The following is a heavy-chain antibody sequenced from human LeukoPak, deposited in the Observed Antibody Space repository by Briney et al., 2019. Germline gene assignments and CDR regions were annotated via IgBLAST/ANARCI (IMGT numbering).Heavy chain of an antibody. J-gene: IGHJ4*02. CDR3: AKDQRGAIPYYFDY. Sequence: GGSLRLSCAASGFTFTTYVMTRVRQAPGKGLEWVSGISASGGNTYYADSVKGRFTISRDNSKNTLYLQMNSLRAEDTAVYYCAKDQRGAIPYYFDYWGQGTLVTVSS. D-gene: IGHD1-26*01. CDR2: ISASGGNT. CDR1: GFTFTTYV. V-gene: IGHV3-23*01.